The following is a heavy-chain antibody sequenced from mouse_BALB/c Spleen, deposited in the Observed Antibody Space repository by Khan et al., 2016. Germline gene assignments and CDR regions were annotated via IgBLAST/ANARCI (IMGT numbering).Heavy chain of an antibody. D-gene: IGHD2-3*01. CDR2: INTNTGEP. Sequence: QSELVQSGPELKKPGETVKISCKASGYTFTNYGMNWVKQAPGKGLKWMGWINTNTGEPTYADDFKGRFAFSLETSASTAYLQINNLKNEDTATYFCASIYDGYYVGLYYAMDYWGQGTSVTVSS. J-gene: IGHJ4*01. V-gene: IGHV9-3-1*01. CDR3: ASIYDGYYVGLYYAMDY. CDR1: GYTFTNYG.